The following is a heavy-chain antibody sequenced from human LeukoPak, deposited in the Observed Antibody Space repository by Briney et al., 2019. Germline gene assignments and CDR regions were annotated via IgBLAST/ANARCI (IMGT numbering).Heavy chain of an antibody. CDR2: ISAYNGNT. V-gene: IGHV1-18*01. CDR1: GYTFTSYG. J-gene: IGHJ4*02. CDR3: ATRSIAAAGRFDY. D-gene: IGHD6-13*01. Sequence: ASVKVSCKASGYTFTSYGISWVRQAPGQGLEWMGWISAYNGNTNYAQKLQGRVTKTEDTSTDTAYMELSSLRSEDTAVYYCATRSIAAAGRFDYWGQGTLVTVSS.